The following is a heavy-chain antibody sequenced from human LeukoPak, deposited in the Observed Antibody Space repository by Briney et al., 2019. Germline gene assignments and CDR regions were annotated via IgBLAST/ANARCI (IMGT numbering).Heavy chain of an antibody. V-gene: IGHV1-2*02. J-gene: IGHJ4*02. CDR1: GYTFTDYF. CDR3: ARVRERTRPDFDY. CDR2: VNPNSGAT. Sequence: ASVKVSCKASGYTFTDYFIHWLQQAPGQGLEWMGWVNPNSGATNYAPKFQGRVTMTRDTSISTAYMDLSRLTYDDTAVYYCARVRERTRPDFDYWGQGTLVTVS.